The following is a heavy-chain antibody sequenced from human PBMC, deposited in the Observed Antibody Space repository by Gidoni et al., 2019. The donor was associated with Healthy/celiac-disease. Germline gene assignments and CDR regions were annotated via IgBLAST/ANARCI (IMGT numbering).Heavy chain of an antibody. V-gene: IGHV4-39*01. CDR3: ARIFGSSWLDDY. D-gene: IGHD6-13*01. J-gene: IGHJ4*02. Sequence: QLQLQESGPGLVKPSETLSLTCTVSGGSISSSSYYWGWIRQPPGKGLEWIGSIYYSGSTYYNPSLKSRVTISVDTSKNQFSLKLSSVTAADTAVYYCARIFGSSWLDDYWGQGTLVTVSS. CDR1: GGSISSSSYY. CDR2: IYYSGST.